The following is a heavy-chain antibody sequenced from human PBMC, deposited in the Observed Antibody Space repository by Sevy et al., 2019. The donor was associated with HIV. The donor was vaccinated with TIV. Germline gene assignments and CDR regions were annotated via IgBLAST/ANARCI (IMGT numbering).Heavy chain of an antibody. D-gene: IGHD7-27*01. Sequence: GGSLRLSCAASGFTFSSYAIHWVRQAPGKGLEWVAVIWYDGTNEYYADSVKGRFTISRDNSKNTLYLQLSSLRTEDTALYYCVKDPLISLGADLFDYWGQGTLVTVSS. CDR2: IWYDGTNE. CDR3: VKDPLISLGADLFDY. CDR1: GFTFSSYA. J-gene: IGHJ4*02. V-gene: IGHV3-30*02.